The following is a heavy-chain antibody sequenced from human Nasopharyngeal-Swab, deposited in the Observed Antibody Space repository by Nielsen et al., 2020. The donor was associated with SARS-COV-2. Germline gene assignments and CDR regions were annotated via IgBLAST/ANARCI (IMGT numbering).Heavy chain of an antibody. CDR2: MHPNSGNT. J-gene: IGHJ4*02. Sequence: SVTVSCQASGYTFTSSEIQWVRQATGQGLEWMGWMHPNSGNTGYAQKFKGRVTMTRNTYISPGYMERSGLRFEDTAVYYCASGGTAYWGQGTLVTVSS. CDR1: GYTFTSSE. V-gene: IGHV1-8*01. D-gene: IGHD1-1*01. CDR3: ASGGTAY.